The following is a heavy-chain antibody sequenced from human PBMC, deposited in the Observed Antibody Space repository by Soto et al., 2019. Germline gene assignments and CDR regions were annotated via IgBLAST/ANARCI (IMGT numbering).Heavy chain of an antibody. CDR3: AFRYAGQSDS. Sequence: SETLSLTFAVDGGSFSGYYCSWIRQPPGKGLEWIGEVNHSGSTNYNPSLKSRVTISVDTSKNQFSLKLISVTAADTAVYSGAFRYAGQSDSGGQGTRVTVSS. CDR1: GGSFSGYY. J-gene: IGHJ4*02. CDR2: VNHSGST. D-gene: IGHD6-13*01. V-gene: IGHV4-34*01.